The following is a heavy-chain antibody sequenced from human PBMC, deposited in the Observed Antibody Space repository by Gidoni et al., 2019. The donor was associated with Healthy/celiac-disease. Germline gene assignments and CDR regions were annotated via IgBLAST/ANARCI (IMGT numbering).Heavy chain of an antibody. J-gene: IGHJ4*02. CDR3: ASGAYCSGGSCYSTYYFDY. V-gene: IGHV3-33*01. Sequence: LEWVAVIWYDGSNKYYADSVKGRFTISRDNSKNTLYLQMNSLRAEDTAVYYCASGAYCSGGSCYSTYYFDYWGQGTLVTVSS. CDR2: IWYDGSNK. D-gene: IGHD2-15*01.